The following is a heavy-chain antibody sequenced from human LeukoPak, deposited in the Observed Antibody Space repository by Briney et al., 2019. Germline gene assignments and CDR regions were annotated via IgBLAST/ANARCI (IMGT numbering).Heavy chain of an antibody. J-gene: IGHJ4*02. CDR1: GYTFTDHY. Sequence: AASVKVSCKASGYTFTDHYMHWVRQAPGQGLEWMGWINPNSGDTNYAQKFQGRVTMTRDTSINTAYMDLSRLRFDDTAVFYCAIEAHGSGSYYPDYWGQGTLVTVSS. D-gene: IGHD3-10*01. V-gene: IGHV1-2*02. CDR3: AIEAHGSGSYYPDY. CDR2: INPNSGDT.